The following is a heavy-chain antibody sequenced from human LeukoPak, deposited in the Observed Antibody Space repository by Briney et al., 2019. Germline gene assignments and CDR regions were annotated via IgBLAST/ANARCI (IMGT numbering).Heavy chain of an antibody. V-gene: IGHV4-39*07. J-gene: IGHJ4*02. CDR2: IYYSGST. Sequence: PSETLSLTCTASGCSISSSSYYWGWLRQPPGKGLEWISSIYYSGSTYYYPSYKGRVTISVDTSKNQFSLKLSSVTAADTAVYYCARVPPNYYGSGSHKVRDDYWGQGTLVTVSS. CDR3: ARVPPNYYGSGSHKVRDDY. CDR1: GCSISSSSYY. D-gene: IGHD3-10*01.